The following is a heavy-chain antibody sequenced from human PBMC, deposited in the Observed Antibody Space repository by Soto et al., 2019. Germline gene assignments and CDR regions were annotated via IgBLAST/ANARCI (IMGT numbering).Heavy chain of an antibody. D-gene: IGHD2-8*01. CDR2: IYYSGST. V-gene: IGHV4-30-4*01. CDR3: ARDRDCSNGVCHGYYYYGMDV. J-gene: IGHJ6*02. CDR1: GGSISSGDYY. Sequence: SETLSLTCTVSGGSISSGDYYWSWIRQPPGKGLEWIGYIYYSGSTYYNPSLKSRVTISVDTSKNQFSLKLSSVTAADTAVYYCARDRDCSNGVCHGYYYYGMDVWGQGTTVTVSS.